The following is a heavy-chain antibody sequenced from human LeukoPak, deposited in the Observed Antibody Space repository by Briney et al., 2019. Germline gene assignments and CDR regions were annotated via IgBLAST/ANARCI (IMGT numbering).Heavy chain of an antibody. V-gene: IGHV1-2*02. CDR2: INPNSGGT. CDR1: GYTFTGYY. J-gene: IGHJ3*02. CDR3: ARDRGRYYDSCGYYSNDAFDI. Sequence: ASVKVSCKASGYTFTGYYMHWVRQAPGQGLEWMGWINPNSGGTNYAQKFQGRVTMTRDTSISTAYMELSRLRSDDTAVYYCARDRGRYYDSCGYYSNDAFDIWGQGTMVTVSS. D-gene: IGHD3-22*01.